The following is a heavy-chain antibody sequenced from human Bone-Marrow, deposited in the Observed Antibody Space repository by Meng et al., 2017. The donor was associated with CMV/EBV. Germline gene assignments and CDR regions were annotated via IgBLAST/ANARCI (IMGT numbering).Heavy chain of an antibody. CDR3: ARDKRGSYSYWFDP. Sequence: SVKVSCKASGYTFTGYYMHWVRQAPGQGLEWMGWINPNSGGTNYAQKFQGRVTMTRDTSISTAYMELSRLRSDDTAVYYCARDKRGSYSYWFDPWGQGTLVTVSS. V-gene: IGHV1-2*02. D-gene: IGHD1-26*01. J-gene: IGHJ5*02. CDR2: INPNSGGT. CDR1: GYTFTGYY.